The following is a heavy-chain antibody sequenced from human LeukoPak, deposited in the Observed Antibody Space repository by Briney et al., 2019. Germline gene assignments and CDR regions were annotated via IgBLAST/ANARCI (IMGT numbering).Heavy chain of an antibody. J-gene: IGHJ6*02. V-gene: IGHV1-69*04. Sequence: LVKVSCKASGGTFSSYAISWVRQAPGQGLEWMGRIIPIFGIANYAQKFQGRVTITADKSTSTAYMELSSLRSEDTAVYYCARVPDTAMVTYYGMDVWGQGTTVTVSS. CDR3: ARVPDTAMVTYYGMDV. D-gene: IGHD5-18*01. CDR2: IIPIFGIA. CDR1: GGTFSSYA.